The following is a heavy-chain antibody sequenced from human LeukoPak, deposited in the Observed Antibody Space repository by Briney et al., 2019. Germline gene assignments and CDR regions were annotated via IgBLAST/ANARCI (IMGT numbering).Heavy chain of an antibody. CDR2: IKQDGSEK. J-gene: IGHJ4*02. Sequence: GGSLRLSCAASGFTFSSYWMSWVRQAPGKGLEWVANIKQDGSEKYYVDSVKGRFTISRDNAKNSLYLQMNSLRAEDTAVYYCARDRYYYDSSGYYSALDYWGQGTLVTVSS. CDR1: GFTFSSYW. CDR3: ARDRYYYDSSGYYSALDY. V-gene: IGHV3-7*01. D-gene: IGHD3-22*01.